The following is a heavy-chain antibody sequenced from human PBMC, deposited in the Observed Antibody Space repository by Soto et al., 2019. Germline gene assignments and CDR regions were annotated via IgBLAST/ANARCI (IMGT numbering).Heavy chain of an antibody. CDR3: ARDLRPGGRYCTNDVYYSGAFDI. V-gene: IGHV1-2*04. CDR1: GYTFTGYY. J-gene: IGHJ3*02. Sequence: ASVKVSCKASGYTFTGYYMHWVRQAPGQGLEWMGWINPNSGGTNYAQKFQGWVTMTRDTSISTAYMELSRLRSDDTAVYYCARDLRPGGRYCTNDVYYSGAFDIWGQGTMVTVSS. D-gene: IGHD2-8*01. CDR2: INPNSGGT.